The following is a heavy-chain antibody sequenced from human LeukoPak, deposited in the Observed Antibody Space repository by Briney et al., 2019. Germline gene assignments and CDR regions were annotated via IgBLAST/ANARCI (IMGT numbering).Heavy chain of an antibody. CDR2: ISWDGGST. CDR1: GFTFDDYT. V-gene: IGHV3-43*01. CDR3: AKGDILTGYYLHTLDY. Sequence: GGSLRLSCAASGFTFDDYTMHWVRQAPGKGLEWVSLISWDGGSTYYADSVKGRFTISRDNSKNSLYLQMNSPRTEDTALYYCAKGDILTGYYLHTLDYWGQGTLVTVSS. D-gene: IGHD3-9*01. J-gene: IGHJ4*02.